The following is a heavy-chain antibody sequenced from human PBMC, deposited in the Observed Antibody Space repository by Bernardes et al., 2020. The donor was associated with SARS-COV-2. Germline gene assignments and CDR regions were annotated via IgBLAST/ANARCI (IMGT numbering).Heavy chain of an antibody. J-gene: IGHJ4*02. CDR3: AKDYCGGDCDFFDY. V-gene: IGHV3-23*01. CDR2: ISGSGDTT. D-gene: IGHD2-21*02. CDR1: GFTVATYA. Sequence: GGSLRLSCAASGFTVATYAMSWVRQAPGKGLEWVSGISGSGDTTNYADSVKGRFTISRDTSKNTLYLQMNSLRAGDTAVYYCAKDYCGGDCDFFDYWGQGTLVTVSS.